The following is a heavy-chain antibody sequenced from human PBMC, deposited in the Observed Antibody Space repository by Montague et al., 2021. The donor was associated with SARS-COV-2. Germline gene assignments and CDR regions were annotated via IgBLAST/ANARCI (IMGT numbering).Heavy chain of an antibody. J-gene: IGHJ4*02. V-gene: IGHV4-39*02. CDR3: ASLTWMELWLSGYYFDS. Sequence: SETLSLTCAVSGASISTGTYYWGWIRQPPGKGLEWIGNIFHSGSAYYNPSLKSRVTMSVDTSKNHFSLKLNSVTAADTAIYYCASLTWMELWLSGYYFDSWGQGTLVTGSS. CDR1: GASISTGTYY. D-gene: IGHD5-18*01. CDR2: IFHSGSA.